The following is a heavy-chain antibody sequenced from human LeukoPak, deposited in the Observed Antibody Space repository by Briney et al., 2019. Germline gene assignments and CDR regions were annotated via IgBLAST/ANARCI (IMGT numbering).Heavy chain of an antibody. CDR2: INPSGST. D-gene: IGHD3-22*01. V-gene: IGHV4-34*01. J-gene: IGHJ6*03. Sequence: SETLSLTCAVYGGSYSGYHWTWIRQSPGKGLEWIGDINPSGSTYYNPSLKSRLTISVDTSKNQFSLKLRSVTAADTAVYYCARGRHDITMIVVVMTSVSYYLDVWGKGTTVTVS. CDR3: ARGRHDITMIVVVMTSVSYYLDV. CDR1: GGSYSGYH.